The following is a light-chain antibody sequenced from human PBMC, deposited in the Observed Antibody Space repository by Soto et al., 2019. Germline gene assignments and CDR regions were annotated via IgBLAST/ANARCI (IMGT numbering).Light chain of an antibody. CDR2: GAS. CDR3: QQYGSLSWT. J-gene: IGKJ1*01. V-gene: IGKV3-20*01. Sequence: EIVLTQSPATLSLSTGERATLSCRASQSVSSSYLAWYQQKPGQAPRLLIYGASSRATGIPDRFSGSGSGTDFTLTISRLEPEDFALYYCQQYGSLSWTFGQGTKVDIK. CDR1: QSVSSSY.